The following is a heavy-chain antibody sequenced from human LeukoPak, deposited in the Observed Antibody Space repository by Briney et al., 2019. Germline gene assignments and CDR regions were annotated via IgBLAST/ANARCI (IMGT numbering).Heavy chain of an antibody. D-gene: IGHD1-1*01. Sequence: GASVKVSCKASGYTFTGYYMHWVRQAPGQGLEWMGWINPNSGNTGHAQKFQGRVTMTRNTSISTAYMELSSLRSEDTAVYYCARDRGTWNDDGFDYWGQGTLVTVSS. J-gene: IGHJ4*02. CDR3: ARDRGTWNDDGFDY. V-gene: IGHV1-8*02. CDR2: INPNSGNT. CDR1: GYTFTGYY.